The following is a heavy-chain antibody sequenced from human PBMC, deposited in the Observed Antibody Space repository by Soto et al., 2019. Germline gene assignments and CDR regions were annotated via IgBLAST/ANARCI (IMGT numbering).Heavy chain of an antibody. Sequence: ASVKVSCKASGYTFTSYGISWVRQAPGQGLEWMGWISAYNGNTNYAQKLQGRVTMTTDTSTSTAYMELRSLRSDDTAVYYCASGGACGSGSYYNAFVIWGQGTRVTVAS. D-gene: IGHD3-10*01. CDR2: ISAYNGNT. V-gene: IGHV1-18*01. CDR3: ASGGACGSGSYYNAFVI. J-gene: IGHJ3*02. CDR1: GYTFTSYG.